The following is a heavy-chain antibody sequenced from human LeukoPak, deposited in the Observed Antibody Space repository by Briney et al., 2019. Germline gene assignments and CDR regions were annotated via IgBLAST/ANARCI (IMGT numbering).Heavy chain of an antibody. V-gene: IGHV4-59*12. Sequence: SETLSLTCTVSGGSISSYYWSWIRQPPGKGLEWIGYIYYSGSTNYNPSLKSRVTISVDTSKNQFSLKLSSVTTADTAVYYCARDRRTGYSSSMFDYWGQGTLVTVSS. J-gene: IGHJ4*02. CDR3: ARDRRTGYSSSMFDY. CDR1: GGSISSYY. D-gene: IGHD6-13*01. CDR2: IYYSGST.